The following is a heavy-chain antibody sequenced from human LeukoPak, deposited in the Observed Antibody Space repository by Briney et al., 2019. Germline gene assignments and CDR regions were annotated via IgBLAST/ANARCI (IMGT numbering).Heavy chain of an antibody. V-gene: IGHV4-59*08. J-gene: IGHJ5*02. CDR2: IYYSGST. CDR3: ARQRAAAGHRSWFDP. CDR1: GGSISSYY. Sequence: SETLSLTCTVSGGSISSYYWSWIRQPPGKGLEWIGYIYYSGSTNYNPSLKSRVTISVYTSKNQFSLKLSSVTAADTAVYYCARQRAAAGHRSWFDPWGQGTLVTVSS. D-gene: IGHD6-13*01.